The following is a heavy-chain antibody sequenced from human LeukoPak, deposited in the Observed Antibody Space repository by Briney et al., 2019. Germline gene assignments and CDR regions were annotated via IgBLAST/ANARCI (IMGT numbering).Heavy chain of an antibody. Sequence: SSETLSLTCAVYGGSFSGYYWSWIRQPPGKGLEWIGSVYYSGSTYYNPSLKSRVTISVDTSKNQFSLKLSSVTAADTAVYYCARQPGSGSYDYWGQGTLVTVSS. J-gene: IGHJ4*02. V-gene: IGHV4-34*01. CDR3: ARQPGSGSYDY. CDR1: GGSFSGYY. CDR2: VYYSGST. D-gene: IGHD1-26*01.